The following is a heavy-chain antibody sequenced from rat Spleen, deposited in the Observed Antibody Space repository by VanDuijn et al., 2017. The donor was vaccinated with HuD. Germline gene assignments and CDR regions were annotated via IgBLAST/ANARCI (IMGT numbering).Heavy chain of an antibody. CDR2: ISYDGGHT. CDR3: SRNNYGGYSELGWFAY. V-gene: IGHV5-25*01. Sequence: EVQLVESGGGLVQPGRSMKVSCAVSGFTFSSFAMAWVRQAPTKGLEWVASISYDGGHTYYRDSVKGRFTFSRDNAKSTLYLQMDSLRSEDTATYYCSRNNYGGYSELGWFAYWGQGVMVTVSS. CDR1: GFTFSSFA. D-gene: IGHD1-11*01. J-gene: IGHJ2*01.